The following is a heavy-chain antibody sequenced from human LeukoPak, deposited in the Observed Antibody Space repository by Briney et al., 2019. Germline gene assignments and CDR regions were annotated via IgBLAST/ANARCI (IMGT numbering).Heavy chain of an antibody. CDR3: AKDPTDYYDFWSGYSNPPYYFDY. J-gene: IGHJ4*02. Sequence: PGGSLRLSCAAPAFTFSANWMHWVRQAPGKWLVWVSRFKSDGSDTSYADSVKGRFTISRDNSKNKLYLQMNSLRAEDTAVYYCAKDPTDYYDFWSGYSNPPYYFDYWGQGTLVTVSS. D-gene: IGHD3-3*01. CDR1: AFTFSANW. V-gene: IGHV3-74*01. CDR2: FKSDGSDT.